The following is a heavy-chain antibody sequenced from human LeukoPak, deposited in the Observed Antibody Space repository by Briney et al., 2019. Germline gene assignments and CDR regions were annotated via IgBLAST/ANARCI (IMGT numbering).Heavy chain of an antibody. D-gene: IGHD3-9*01. CDR1: GFTFSSYS. V-gene: IGHV3-21*01. CDR2: ISSSSSYI. CDR3: AKDGTVLRYFDWLLKRTYFDY. J-gene: IGHJ4*02. Sequence: GGSLRLSCAASGFTFSSYSMNWVRQAPGKGLEWVSSISSSSSYIYYADSVKGRFTISRDNSKNTLYLQMNSLRAEDTAVYYCAKDGTVLRYFDWLLKRTYFDYWGQGTLVTVSS.